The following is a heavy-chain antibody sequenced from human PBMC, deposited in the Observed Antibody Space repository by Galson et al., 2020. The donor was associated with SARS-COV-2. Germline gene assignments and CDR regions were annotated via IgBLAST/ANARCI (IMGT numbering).Heavy chain of an antibody. CDR3: ARGWLQFLGFDY. CDR2: IYYSGST. Sequence: LEWIGYIYYSGSTNYNPSLKSRVTISVDTSKNQFSLKLSSVTAADTAVYYCARGWLQFLGFDYWGQGTLVTVSS. D-gene: IGHD5-12*01. J-gene: IGHJ4*02. V-gene: IGHV4-59*09.